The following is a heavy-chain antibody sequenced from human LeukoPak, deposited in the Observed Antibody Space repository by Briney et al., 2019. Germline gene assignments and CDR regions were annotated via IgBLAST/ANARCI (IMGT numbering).Heavy chain of an antibody. CDR1: GFTFSSYA. D-gene: IGHD3-10*01. CDR2: ISGSGGST. CDR3: AKQESWPNFDS. J-gene: IGHJ4*02. V-gene: IGHV3-23*01. Sequence: GVSLRLSCAASGFTFSSYAMSWVRQAPGKGLEWVSAISGSGGSTFSADSVKGRFTISRDNSKNTLYLQMNSLRAEDTAVYYCAKQESWPNFDSWGQGTLVTVSS.